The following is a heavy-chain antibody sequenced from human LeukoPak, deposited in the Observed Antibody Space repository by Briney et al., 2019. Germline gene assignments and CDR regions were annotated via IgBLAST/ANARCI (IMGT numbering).Heavy chain of an antibody. CDR2: ISSSGSTI. CDR3: AELGITMIGGV. J-gene: IGHJ6*04. D-gene: IGHD3-10*02. Sequence: PGKSLRLSCEASGFTFKNHSMNWVRQAPGKGLEWVSYISSSGSTIYYADSVKGRFTISRDNAKNSLYLQMNSLRAEDTAVYYCAELGITMIGGVWGKGTTVTISS. V-gene: IGHV3-48*04. CDR1: GFTFKNHS.